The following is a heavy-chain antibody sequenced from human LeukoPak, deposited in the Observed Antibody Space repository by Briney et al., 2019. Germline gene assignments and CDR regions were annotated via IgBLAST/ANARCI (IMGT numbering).Heavy chain of an antibody. Sequence: GGSLRLSCVASGFTLRSYVMNWVRQTPGKGLEWVSSISGSGDSTFYADSVKGRFSISRDNSKNTLYLQMNSLRAEDTAVYYCARDPSSWYYYYMDVWGKGTTVTVSS. CDR1: GFTLRSYV. J-gene: IGHJ6*03. V-gene: IGHV3-23*01. D-gene: IGHD6-13*01. CDR3: ARDPSSWYYYYMDV. CDR2: ISGSGDST.